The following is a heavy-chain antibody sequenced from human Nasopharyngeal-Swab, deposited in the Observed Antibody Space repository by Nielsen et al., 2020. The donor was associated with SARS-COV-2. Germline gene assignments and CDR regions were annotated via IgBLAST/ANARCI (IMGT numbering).Heavy chain of an antibody. V-gene: IGHV1-2*02. CDR1: RYTFTGYY. Sequence: SVNVSCKASRYTFTGYYLHGLRQAPGQGLEWMGWINPNSGATNYAPKFQGRVTMTRDTSISTAYMELSRLRSDDTAVYYCAREGYCSSTSCYPYWGQGTLVTVSS. CDR3: AREGYCSSTSCYPY. CDR2: INPNSGAT. D-gene: IGHD2-2*01. J-gene: IGHJ4*02.